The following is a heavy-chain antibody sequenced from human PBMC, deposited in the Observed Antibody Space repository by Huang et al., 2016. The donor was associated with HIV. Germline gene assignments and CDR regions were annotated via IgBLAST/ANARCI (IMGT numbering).Heavy chain of an antibody. CDR2: VYFDDSDA. D-gene: IGHD2-15*01. CDR1: RYNFAGYW. Sequence: EVQLVQSGAEVKRPGESLKISCKGSRYNFAGYWIGWVRQMPGKGLVWSGSVYFDDSDARYSPSLQGQVTISADTSLYSSYLQWTSLRASDTAIFYCARRRRGGFDIWGQGTLVTVSS. V-gene: IGHV5-51*03. CDR3: ARRRRGGFDI. J-gene: IGHJ3*02.